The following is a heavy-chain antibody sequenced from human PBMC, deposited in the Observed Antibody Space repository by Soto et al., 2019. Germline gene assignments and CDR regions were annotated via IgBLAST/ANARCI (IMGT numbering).Heavy chain of an antibody. Sequence: EVQLVESGGGLVQPGRSLRLSCAASGFTFSSYAMHWVRQAPGKGLEYVSAISSNGGSTYYANSVKGRFTISRDNSKNTLYLQMGSLRAEDMAVYYCARGGYSYGYGMDVWGQGTTVTVSS. CDR3: ARGGYSYGYGMDV. J-gene: IGHJ6*02. V-gene: IGHV3-64*01. D-gene: IGHD5-18*01. CDR2: ISSNGGST. CDR1: GFTFSSYA.